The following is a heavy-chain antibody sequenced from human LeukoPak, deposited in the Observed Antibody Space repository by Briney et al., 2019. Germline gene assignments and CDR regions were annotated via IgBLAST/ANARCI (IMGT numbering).Heavy chain of an antibody. J-gene: IGHJ6*03. V-gene: IGHV3-23*01. D-gene: IGHD6-19*01. CDR3: ARDHLSSGSSPNYYYCYYMDV. CDR2: ISGSGGST. Sequence: QAGGSLRLSCAASGFIFSNYAMSWVRQAPGKGLEWVSAISGSGGSTYYADSVKGRFTISRDNAKNTLYLQMNSLRAEDTAVYYCARDHLSSGSSPNYYYCYYMDVWGKGTTVTISS. CDR1: GFIFSNYA.